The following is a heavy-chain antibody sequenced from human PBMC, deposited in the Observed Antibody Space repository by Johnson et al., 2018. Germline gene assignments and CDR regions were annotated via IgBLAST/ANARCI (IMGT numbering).Heavy chain of an antibody. Sequence: QVQLVESGGGVVQPGRSLRLSCATSGFTFSVYGMHWVRPAPGKGLEWVAVISEDGSNKYYADSVKGRLTIPRDNSKNTLNLQMNSLRAEETAVYYCAKELEVVGYYYYYMDVWGKGTTVTVSS. CDR2: ISEDGSNK. J-gene: IGHJ6*03. D-gene: IGHD3-16*02. CDR1: GFTFSVYG. CDR3: AKELEVVGYYYYYMDV. V-gene: IGHV3-30*18.